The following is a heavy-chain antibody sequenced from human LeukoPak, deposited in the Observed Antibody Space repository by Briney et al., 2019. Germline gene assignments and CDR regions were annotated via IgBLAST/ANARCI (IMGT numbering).Heavy chain of an antibody. D-gene: IGHD3-22*01. V-gene: IGHV3-21*01. Sequence: GGSLRLSCAASGFTFSSYSMNWVRPAPGKGLEWDSSISSSSSYIYYADSVKGRFTISRDNAKNSLYLQMNSLRAEDTAVYYCARGVVSSGYFDDAFDIWGQGTMVTVSS. CDR2: ISSSSSYI. CDR1: GFTFSSYS. J-gene: IGHJ3*02. CDR3: ARGVVSSGYFDDAFDI.